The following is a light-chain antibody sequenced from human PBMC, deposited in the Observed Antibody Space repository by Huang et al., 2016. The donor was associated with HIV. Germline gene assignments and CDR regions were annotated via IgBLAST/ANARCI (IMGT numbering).Light chain of an antibody. CDR3: QQYNEWPRT. J-gene: IGKJ2*01. CDR2: DAS. Sequence: ERVMTQSPVTLSVSPGERVTLSCRASQSVSNNVAWYQQKPGQAPRLLIYDASTRATDSPARFSGSGSEIEFTLTISGLQSEDFAVYYCQQYNEWPRTFGQGTKLEIK. CDR1: QSVSNN. V-gene: IGKV3-15*01.